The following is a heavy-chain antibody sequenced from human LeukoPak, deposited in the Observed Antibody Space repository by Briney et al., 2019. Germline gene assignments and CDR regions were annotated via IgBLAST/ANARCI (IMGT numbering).Heavy chain of an antibody. V-gene: IGHV1-18*04. CDR1: GYTFSNYG. Sequence: ASVKVSCKASGYTFSNYGISWVRQAPGQGLEWMGWISAYNGNTKSAQNLQGRVTMTTDTSTSTAYMELRSLRSGDTAVYYCARERLTGYFFVVEDWGQGTLVTVSS. CDR2: ISAYNGNT. J-gene: IGHJ4*02. D-gene: IGHD3-9*01. CDR3: ARERLTGYFFVVED.